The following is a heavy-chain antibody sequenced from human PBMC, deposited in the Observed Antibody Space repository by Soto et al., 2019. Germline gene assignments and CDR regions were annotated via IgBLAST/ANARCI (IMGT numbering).Heavy chain of an antibody. CDR3: ARKQAGFFYGIDY. CDR2: IYYSGNT. Sequence: PSETLSLTCSVSGGSISSGYYYWSWIRQPPGKGLEWIGNIYYSGNTYYNPSLKSRLIISIDTSKNQFSLKLSSATAADTAVYFCARKQAGFFYGIDYWGQGTLVSVSS. J-gene: IGHJ4*02. V-gene: IGHV4-30-4*01. CDR1: GGSISSGYYY. D-gene: IGHD3-3*01.